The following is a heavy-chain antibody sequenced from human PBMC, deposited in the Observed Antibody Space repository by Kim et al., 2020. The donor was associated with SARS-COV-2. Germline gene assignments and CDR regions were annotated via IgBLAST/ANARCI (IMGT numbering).Heavy chain of an antibody. CDR3: ARELEIWTMAVLIGVPTYYNGLDV. D-gene: IGHD6-19*01. CDR2: ISRTSGSI. Sequence: GGSLRLSCVGFGFNFNDYGINWVRQAPGKGLEWISYISRTSGSIYYADSVKGRFTIARDKAEESVFLQMNRLRDDDTAVYYCARELEIWTMAVLIGVPTYYNGLDVWGQGTTVTVSS. J-gene: IGHJ6*02. V-gene: IGHV3-48*02. CDR1: GFNFNDYG.